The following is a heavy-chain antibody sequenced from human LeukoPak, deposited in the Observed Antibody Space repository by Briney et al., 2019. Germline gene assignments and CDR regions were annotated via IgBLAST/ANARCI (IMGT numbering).Heavy chain of an antibody. V-gene: IGHV3-15*01. CDR1: GFSFMNAW. CDR3: TTFYHEYSPY. CDR2: IKSNADRGTP. Sequence: GGSLRLSCAASGFSFMNAWMIWVRQAPGKGLEWVGRIKSNADRGTPDYAAPARGRFTTSRYDSKNTQYPQMNSLKTEDTAVYYCTTFYHEYSPYWGRGTLVTVSS. D-gene: IGHD2/OR15-2a*01. J-gene: IGHJ4*02.